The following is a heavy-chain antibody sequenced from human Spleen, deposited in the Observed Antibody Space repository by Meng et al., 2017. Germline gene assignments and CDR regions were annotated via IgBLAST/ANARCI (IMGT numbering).Heavy chain of an antibody. D-gene: IGHD3-3*01. J-gene: IGHJ3*02. V-gene: IGHV1-46*01. CDR1: GYTFTSYY. Sequence: SVKVSCKASGYTFTSYYMHWVRQAPGQGLEWMGIINPSGGSTSYAQKFQGRVTMTRDTSTSTVYMELSSLRSEDTVVYYCARVLGVARSAFDIWGQGTMVTVSS. CDR3: ARVLGVARSAFDI. CDR2: INPSGGST.